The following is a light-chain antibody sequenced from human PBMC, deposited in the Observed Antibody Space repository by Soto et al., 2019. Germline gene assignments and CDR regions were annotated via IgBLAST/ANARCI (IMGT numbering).Light chain of an antibody. J-gene: IGKJ1*01. Sequence: DIQMTQCPSTMTESLGDRVTITCRASQSISNYLACYQQKPGKAPKLLIYKASNLDSGVPSRFSGSGSGTEFTLTISSLQPGDFATYDCQQYPRFSRTFGQGTKVDI. V-gene: IGKV1-5*03. CDR3: QQYPRFSRT. CDR1: QSISNY. CDR2: KAS.